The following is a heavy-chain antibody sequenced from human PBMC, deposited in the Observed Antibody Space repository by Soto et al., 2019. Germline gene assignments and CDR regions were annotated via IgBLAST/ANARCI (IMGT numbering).Heavy chain of an antibody. CDR3: GRAPKTKGNGLIGGYWFDP. Sequence: AGGSLRLSCVASGFTFSSYAMSWVRQAPGKGLEWVSAIGPSGGSTYYADSVKGRFTISRDNSKNTLYLQMNSLRAEDTAAYYCGRAPKTKGNGLIGGYWFDPWGQGTLVTVSS. CDR2: IGPSGGST. D-gene: IGHD2-8*01. J-gene: IGHJ5*02. V-gene: IGHV3-23*01. CDR1: GFTFSSYA.